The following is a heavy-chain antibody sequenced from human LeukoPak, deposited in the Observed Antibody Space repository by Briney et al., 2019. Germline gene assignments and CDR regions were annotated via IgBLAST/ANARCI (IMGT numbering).Heavy chain of an antibody. V-gene: IGHV4-4*09. CDR3: ARRQIGFDP. CDR1: GGSISSYY. CDR2: IYTSGST. J-gene: IGHJ5*02. Sequence: SETLSLTCTVSGGSISSYYWSWIRQPPGKGLEWIGYIYTSGSTNYNPSLKSRVTISVDTSKNQFSLKLSSVTAADTAVYYCARRQIGFDPWGQGTLVTVSS.